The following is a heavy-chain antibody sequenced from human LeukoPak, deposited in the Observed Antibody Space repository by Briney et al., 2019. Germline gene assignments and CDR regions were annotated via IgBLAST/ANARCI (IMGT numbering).Heavy chain of an antibody. D-gene: IGHD3-22*01. V-gene: IGHV4-39*01. CDR1: GGSISSTSYN. Sequence: PSETLPLTCTVSGGSISSTSYNWGWIRQPPGKGLGWIGIIYYSGSTFHNPSLTRRATLSINTSKNQSSLTLSSVTAADTAVYYCPSQPYYDSSGYYFYWGQGTLVTVSS. CDR3: PSQPYYDSSGYYFY. CDR2: IYYSGST. J-gene: IGHJ4*02.